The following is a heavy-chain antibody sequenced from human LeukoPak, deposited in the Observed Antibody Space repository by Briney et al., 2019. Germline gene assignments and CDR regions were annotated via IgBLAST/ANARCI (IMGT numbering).Heavy chain of an antibody. J-gene: IGHJ3*02. CDR1: GFTFSAYE. CDR2: IGSSGSTV. CDR3: AGDTLEYSNSPDALDI. Sequence: PGGSLRLSCAASGFTFSAYEMNWVRQAPGKGLEWVSYIGSSGSTVYYADSVRGRFTISRDNAKNSLYMQMESLRDEDTAIYYCAGDTLEYSNSPDALDIWGQGTMVTVSS. V-gene: IGHV3-48*03. D-gene: IGHD4-23*01.